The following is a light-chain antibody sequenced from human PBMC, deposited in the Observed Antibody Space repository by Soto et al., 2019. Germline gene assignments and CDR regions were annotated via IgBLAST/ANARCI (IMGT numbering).Light chain of an antibody. CDR1: QGLSSD. J-gene: IGKJ5*01. CDR3: QQLNSYPIT. V-gene: IGKV1-9*01. Sequence: DIQLTQSPSFLSASVGDRVTITCRASQGLSSDLAWYQQKPGKAPKLLIYAASTLQSGVPSRFSGSGSATEFTLTSSSLQPEDFANYYCQQLNSYPITFGQGTRLEIK. CDR2: AAS.